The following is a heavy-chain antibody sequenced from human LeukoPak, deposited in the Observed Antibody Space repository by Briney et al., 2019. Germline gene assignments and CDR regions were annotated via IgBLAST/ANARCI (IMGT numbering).Heavy chain of an antibody. V-gene: IGHV3-30*04. CDR3: ARAPGVWGSYRPAPFDY. CDR2: ISYDGSNK. Sequence: GGSLRLSCAASGFTFSSYAMHWVRQAPGKGLEWVAVISYDGSNKYYADSVKGRFTISRDNSKNTLYLQMNSLRAEDTAVYYCARAPGVWGSYRPAPFDYWGQGTLVTVSS. D-gene: IGHD3-16*02. J-gene: IGHJ4*02. CDR1: GFTFSSYA.